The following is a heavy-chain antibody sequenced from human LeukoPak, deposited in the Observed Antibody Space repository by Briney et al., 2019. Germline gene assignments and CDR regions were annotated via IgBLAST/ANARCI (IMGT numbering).Heavy chain of an antibody. CDR3: ARAIPYYYYYYMDV. Sequence: GASVKVSCKASGYTFTSYDINWVRQATGQGLEWMGGIIPIFGTANYAQKFQGRVTITTDESTSTAYMELSSLRSEDTAVYYCARAIPYYYYYYMDVWGKGTTVTVSS. V-gene: IGHV1-69*05. CDR1: GYTFTSYD. CDR2: IIPIFGTA. D-gene: IGHD2-2*02. J-gene: IGHJ6*03.